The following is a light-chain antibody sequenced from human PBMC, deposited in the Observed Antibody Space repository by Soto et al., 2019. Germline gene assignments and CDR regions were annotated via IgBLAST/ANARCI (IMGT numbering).Light chain of an antibody. J-gene: IGKJ4*01. CDR3: QQYGSSPLT. CDR2: GAS. Sequence: EILLTQSPGTLSLSPGERATLSCRASQSVSSSYLAWYQQKPGQAPRLLIYGASSRATGIPDRFSGSGSGTDFTLTISRLEPEDFAVYYCQQYGSSPLTFDGGTKVEIK. V-gene: IGKV3-20*01. CDR1: QSVSSSY.